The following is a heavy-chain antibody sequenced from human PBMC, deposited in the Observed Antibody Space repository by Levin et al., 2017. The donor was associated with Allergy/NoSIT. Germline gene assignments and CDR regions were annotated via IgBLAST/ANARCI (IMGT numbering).Heavy chain of an antibody. V-gene: IGHV4-30-4*01. J-gene: IGHJ6*02. CDR2: IYYSGTT. CDR3: ARDYGDHRSYYYYYGLDV. CDR1: GGSILSGDYY. D-gene: IGHD4-17*01. Sequence: SQTLSLPCTVSGGSILSGDYYWSWIRQSPGKGLEWIGYIYYSGTTDYNPSLKSRAIISIDTSKNQFSLNLSSVTAADTATYYCARDYGDHRSYYYYYGLDVWGQGTTVTVSS.